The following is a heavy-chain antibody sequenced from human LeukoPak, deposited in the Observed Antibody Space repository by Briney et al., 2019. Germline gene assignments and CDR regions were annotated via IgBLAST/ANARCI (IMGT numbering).Heavy chain of an antibody. CDR1: GGSISSYY. D-gene: IGHD1-14*01. CDR2: IYTSGST. J-gene: IGHJ5*02. V-gene: IGHV4-4*09. CDR3: ARRERYFSWFDP. Sequence: PSETLSLTCTVSGGSISSYYWSWIRQPPGKGLEWIGYIYTSGSTNYNPSLKSRVTISVDTSKNQFSLKLSSVTAADTAVYYCARRERYFSWFDPWGQGTLVTVSS.